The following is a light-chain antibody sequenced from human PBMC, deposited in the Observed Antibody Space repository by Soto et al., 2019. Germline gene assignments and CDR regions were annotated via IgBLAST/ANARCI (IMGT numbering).Light chain of an antibody. Sequence: DIQMTQSPCPLSGSGGERFSITCRASQRISNWLAWYQQKPGKAPKLLIYAASTLQSGVPSRFSGSGAGTDFTLTISSLQPEDFATYYCQQSYTTPQTFGQGTKVDIK. V-gene: IGKV1-39*01. J-gene: IGKJ1*01. CDR2: AAS. CDR3: QQSYTTPQT. CDR1: QRISNW.